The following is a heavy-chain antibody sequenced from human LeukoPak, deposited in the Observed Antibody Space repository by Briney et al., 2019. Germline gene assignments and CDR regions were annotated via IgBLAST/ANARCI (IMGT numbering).Heavy chain of an antibody. CDR1: GGTFSSYA. V-gene: IGHV1-69*01. J-gene: IGHJ5*02. CDR2: IIPIFGTA. Sequence: RASVKVSCKASGGTFSSYAISWVRQAPGQGLEWMGGIIPIFGTANYAQKFQGRVTITADESTSTAYMELSSLRSEDTAVYYCARVAVAGKRWFDPWGQGTLVTVSS. CDR3: ARVAVAGKRWFDP. D-gene: IGHD6-19*01.